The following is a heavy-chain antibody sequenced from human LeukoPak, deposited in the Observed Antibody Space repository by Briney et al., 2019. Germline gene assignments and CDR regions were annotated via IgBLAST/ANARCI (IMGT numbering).Heavy chain of an antibody. CDR1: GGSFSGYY. V-gene: IGHV4-34*01. Sequence: SETLSLTCAVYGGSFSGYYWSWIRQPPGKGLEWIGEINHSGSTNYNPPLKSRVTISVDTSKNQFSLKLSSVTAADTAVYYCARYGEMATIDYWGQGTLVTVSS. CDR3: ARYGEMATIDY. CDR2: INHSGST. D-gene: IGHD5-24*01. J-gene: IGHJ4*02.